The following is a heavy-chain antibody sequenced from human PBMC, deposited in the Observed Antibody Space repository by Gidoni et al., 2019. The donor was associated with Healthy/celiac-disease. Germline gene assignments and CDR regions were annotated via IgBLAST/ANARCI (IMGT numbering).Heavy chain of an antibody. V-gene: IGHV3-74*01. J-gene: IGHJ3*02. CDR3: ARTAPRDAFDI. CDR2: IKSDGGST. CDR1: GFTFSSYW. Sequence: EVQLVESGGGLVQPGGSLRLPCAASGFTFSSYWMHWVRQAPGKGLVWVSRIKSDGGSTSYADSVKGRFTISRDNAKNTLYLQMNSLRAEDTAVYYCARTAPRDAFDIWGQGTMVTVSS.